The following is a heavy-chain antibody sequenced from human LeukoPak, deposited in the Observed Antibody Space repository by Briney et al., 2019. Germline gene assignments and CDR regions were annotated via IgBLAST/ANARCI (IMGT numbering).Heavy chain of an antibody. V-gene: IGHV3-23*01. D-gene: IGHD6-19*01. CDR3: AKAEGYSTGWFSY. CDR2: LSGSGVRT. Sequence: PGGSLRLSCTVSGFTFSNYAMNWVRQALGKGLEWVSGLSGSGVRTDYADSVKGRFTVSRDISKDTLYLQMNDLRAEDTAVYYCAKAEGYSTGWFSYWGQGTLVTVSS. J-gene: IGHJ4*02. CDR1: GFTFSNYA.